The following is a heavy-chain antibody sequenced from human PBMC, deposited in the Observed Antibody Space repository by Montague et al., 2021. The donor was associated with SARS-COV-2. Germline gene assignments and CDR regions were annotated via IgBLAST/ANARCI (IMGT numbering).Heavy chain of an antibody. CDR1: GDSVSSNIAT. V-gene: IGHV6-1*01. J-gene: IGHJ4*02. CDR2: TYYRSKWYN. Sequence: CAISGDSVSSNIATWNWIRHSPSRGLDWLGRTYYRSKWYNDYAESVKSRITIDPDTSKHQFSLHLNSVTPEDTAVYYCARIPVGSKYYFDFWGQGTLVTVSA. CDR3: ARIPVGSKYYFDF. D-gene: IGHD2-2*01.